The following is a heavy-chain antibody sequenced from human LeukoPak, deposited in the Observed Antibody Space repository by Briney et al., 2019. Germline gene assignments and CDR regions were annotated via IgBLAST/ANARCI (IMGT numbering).Heavy chain of an antibody. V-gene: IGHV3-30*18. CDR1: GFIFSGYG. J-gene: IGHJ4*02. Sequence: PGRSLRLSCAASGFIFSGYGMHWVRQAPGKGLEWVTVISYDGSDKYYADSVKGRFTISRDNSWNTVYLQMNNLRTEDTAVYYCAKQREGTSWSPDYWGRGTLVTVSS. CDR3: AKQREGTSWSPDY. D-gene: IGHD6-13*01. CDR2: ISYDGSDK.